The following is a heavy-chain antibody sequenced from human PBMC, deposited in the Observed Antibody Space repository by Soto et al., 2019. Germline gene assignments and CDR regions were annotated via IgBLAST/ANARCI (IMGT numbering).Heavy chain of an antibody. CDR2: IWYDGSNK. CDR1: GFTFSSYG. D-gene: IGHD3-10*01. CDR3: ASDRSGALSSFDY. Sequence: LRLSCAASGFTFSSYGMHWVRQAPGKGLEWVAVIWYDGSNKYYADSVKGRFTISRDNSKNTLYLQMNSLRAEDTAVYYCASDRSGALSSFDYWGQGTLVTVSA. V-gene: IGHV3-33*01. J-gene: IGHJ4*02.